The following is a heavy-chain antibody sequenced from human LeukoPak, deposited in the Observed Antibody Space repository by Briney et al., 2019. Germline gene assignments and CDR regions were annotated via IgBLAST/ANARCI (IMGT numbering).Heavy chain of an antibody. CDR1: SGSFSDYF. J-gene: IGHJ4*02. CDR2: ISHSGST. CDR3: VTYYYGSSAPKRNY. D-gene: IGHD3-22*01. V-gene: IGHV4-34*01. Sequence: KSSETLSLTCAVYSGSFSDYFWSWIRQPPGKGLEWLGEISHSGSTTYNPSLRSRVTISGDTSKKQFSLKLSSVTAADTAVYYCVTYYYGSSAPKRNYWGQGILVTVSS.